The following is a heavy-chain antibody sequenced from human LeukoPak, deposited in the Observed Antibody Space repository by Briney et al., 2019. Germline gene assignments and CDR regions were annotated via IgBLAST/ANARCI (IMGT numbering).Heavy chain of an antibody. CDR3: ARDWASAAGTGSLSAYFDY. V-gene: IGHV1-46*01. D-gene: IGHD6-13*01. Sequence: ASVKVSCNASGYTFTSYYMHWVRQAPGQGLEWMGIINPSGGSTSYAQKFQGRVTMTRDTSTSTVYMELSSLRSEDTAVYYCARDWASAAGTGSLSAYFDYWGQGTLVTVSS. J-gene: IGHJ4*02. CDR1: GYTFTSYY. CDR2: INPSGGST.